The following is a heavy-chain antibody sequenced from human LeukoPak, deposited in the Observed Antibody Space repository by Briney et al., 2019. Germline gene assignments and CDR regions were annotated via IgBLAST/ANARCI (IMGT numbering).Heavy chain of an antibody. CDR1: GFTFSSYG. J-gene: IGHJ4*02. V-gene: IGHV3-30*18. D-gene: IGHD2-2*01. Sequence: GGSLRLSCAVSGFTFSSYGIHWVRQAPGKGLEWVTFISHDGTKNYYADSVKGRFTVSRDNSKNTLYLQMDSLRADDTAVYYCAKDSSTWGNRYFDYWGQGTLVTVSP. CDR2: ISHDGTKN. CDR3: AKDSSTWGNRYFDY.